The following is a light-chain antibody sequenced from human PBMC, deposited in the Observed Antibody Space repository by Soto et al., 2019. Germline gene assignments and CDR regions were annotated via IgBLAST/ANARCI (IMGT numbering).Light chain of an antibody. CDR3: QQYNNWPPGT. V-gene: IGKV3-15*01. J-gene: IGKJ1*01. CDR1: QSVSSN. Sequence: EIVMTQSTATLSVSPGERATLSCRASQSVSSNLDWYQQKPGQAPRLLIYGASTRATGIPARFSGSGSGTEFTLTISSLQSEDFAVYYCQQYNNWPPGTFGQGTKVEIK. CDR2: GAS.